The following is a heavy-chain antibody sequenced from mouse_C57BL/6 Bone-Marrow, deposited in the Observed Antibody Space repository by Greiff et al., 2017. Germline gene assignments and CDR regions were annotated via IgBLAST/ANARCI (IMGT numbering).Heavy chain of an antibody. D-gene: IGHD1-1*01. Sequence: VQLQQSGAELVRPGASVKLSCTASGFNIKDDYMHWVKQRPEQGLEWIGWIDPENGDTEYASKIQGKATITADTSSNTAYLQLSSLTSEDTAVYYCTTDYYGSSSYYYAMDYWGQGTSVTVSS. CDR3: TTDYYGSSSYYYAMDY. J-gene: IGHJ4*01. V-gene: IGHV14-4*01. CDR1: GFNIKDDY. CDR2: IDPENGDT.